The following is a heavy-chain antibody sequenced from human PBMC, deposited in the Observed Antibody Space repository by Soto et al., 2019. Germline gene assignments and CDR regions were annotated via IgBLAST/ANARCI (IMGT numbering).Heavy chain of an antibody. Sequence: ESGGGVVQPGRSLRLSCAASGFTFSNYGMHWVHQAPGKGLEWVAVILNDGSNRYHADSVKDRFTISRDNSKNMLYLQMNSLRAEDTAVYYCARDDEYSGNGMDVWGQGTTVTVS. CDR3: ARDDEYSGNGMDV. CDR2: ILNDGSNR. J-gene: IGHJ6*02. D-gene: IGHD2-15*01. V-gene: IGHV3-33*01. CDR1: GFTFSNYG.